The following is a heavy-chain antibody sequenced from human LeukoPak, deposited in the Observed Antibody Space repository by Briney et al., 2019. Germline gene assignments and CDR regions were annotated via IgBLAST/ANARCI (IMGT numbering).Heavy chain of an antibody. Sequence: HSGGSLRLSCAASGFTFSSYAMSWVRQAPGKGLEWVSAISGSGGSTYYADSVKGRFTISRDNSKNTLYLQMNSLRAEDTAVYYCAKCPGYDGNYFDYWGQGTLVTVSS. D-gene: IGHD5-12*01. V-gene: IGHV3-23*01. CDR3: AKCPGYDGNYFDY. J-gene: IGHJ4*02. CDR1: GFTFSSYA. CDR2: ISGSGGST.